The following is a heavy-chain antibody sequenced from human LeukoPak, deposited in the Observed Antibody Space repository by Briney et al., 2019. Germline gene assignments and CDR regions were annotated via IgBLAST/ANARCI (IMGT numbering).Heavy chain of an antibody. CDR2: INEDETER. D-gene: IGHD3-3*01. J-gene: IGHJ4*02. CDR1: GGSFSGYY. CDR3: ARARTATYNVFADF. V-gene: IGHV3-7*01. Sequence: PSETLSLTCAVYGGSFSGYYWSWIRQPPGKGLEWVANINEDETERYYVASVEGRFTVSRDNGKNSLYLQMNGLRAEDSAVFYCARARTATYNVFADFWGQGTLVTVSS.